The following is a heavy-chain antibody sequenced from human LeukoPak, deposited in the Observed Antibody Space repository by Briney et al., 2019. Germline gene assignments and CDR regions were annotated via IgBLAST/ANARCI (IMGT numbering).Heavy chain of an antibody. Sequence: ASVKVSCKASGYTFSNYGVAWVRQAPEQGLEWMGWISASNGNTNYAQNLQGRVTMTIDTSTSTAYMELKSLTSDDTAVYYCARSSSSGIYYFFYWGQGTLVTVSS. CDR3: ARSSSSGIYYFFY. V-gene: IGHV1-18*01. D-gene: IGHD1-26*01. J-gene: IGHJ4*02. CDR2: ISASNGNT. CDR1: GYTFSNYG.